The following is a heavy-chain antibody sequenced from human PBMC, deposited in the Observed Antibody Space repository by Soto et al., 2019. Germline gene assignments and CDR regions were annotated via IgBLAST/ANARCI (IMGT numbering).Heavy chain of an antibody. CDR3: ARDLRGGTYGMGGYY. CDR1: GFTVSSNY. CDR2: ISSSGSTI. V-gene: IGHV3-11*01. J-gene: IGHJ4*02. Sequence: VQLVESGGGLIQPGGSLRLSCAASGFTVSSNYMSWVRQAPGKGLEWVSYISSSGSTIYYADSVKGRFTISRDNAKNSLYLQMNSLRAEDRAVYYCARDLRGGTYGMGGYYWGQGTLVTVSS. D-gene: IGHD3-16*01.